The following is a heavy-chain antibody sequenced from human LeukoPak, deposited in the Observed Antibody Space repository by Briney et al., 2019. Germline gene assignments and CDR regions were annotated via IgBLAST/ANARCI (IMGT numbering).Heavy chain of an antibody. CDR3: ARGRRDWFDP. V-gene: IGHV4-34*01. J-gene: IGHJ5*02. Sequence: SETLSLTCAVYGGSFSGYYWSWIRQPPGKGLEWIGEINHSGSTNYNPSLKSRVTISVDTSKNQFSLKLSSVTAADTAVYYCARGRRDWFDPWGQGTLVTVSS. D-gene: IGHD3-10*01. CDR1: GGSFSGYY. CDR2: INHSGST.